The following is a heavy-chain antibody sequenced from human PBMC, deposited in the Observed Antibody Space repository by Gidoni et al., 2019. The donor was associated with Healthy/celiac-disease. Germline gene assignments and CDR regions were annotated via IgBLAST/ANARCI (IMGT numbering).Heavy chain of an antibody. Sequence: RCSLPWVRQAPGQGLEWMGIINPSGGSTSYAQKFQGRVTMTRDTSTSTVYMELSSLRSEDTAVYYCARGGDSTLGGFDYWGQGTLVTVSS. J-gene: IGHJ4*02. CDR3: ARGGDSTLGGFDY. D-gene: IGHD3-22*01. V-gene: IGHV1-46*01. CDR2: INPSGGST. CDR1: RCS.